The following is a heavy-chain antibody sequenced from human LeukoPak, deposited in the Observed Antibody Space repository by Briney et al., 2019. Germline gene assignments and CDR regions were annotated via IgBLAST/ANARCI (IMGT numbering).Heavy chain of an antibody. D-gene: IGHD3-16*02. V-gene: IGHV5-51*01. CDR2: IYPGDSDT. Sequence: GESLKISCKGSGYSFTSYWIGWVRQMPGKGLEWMGIIYPGDSDTRYSQSFQGQVTISADKSISTAYLQWSSLKASDTAMYYCARLADDYVWGSYRTVGYFDYWGQGTLVTVSS. CDR1: GYSFTSYW. CDR3: ARLADDYVWGSYRTVGYFDY. J-gene: IGHJ4*02.